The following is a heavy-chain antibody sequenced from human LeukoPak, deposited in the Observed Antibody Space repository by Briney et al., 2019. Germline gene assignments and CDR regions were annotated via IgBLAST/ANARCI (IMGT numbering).Heavy chain of an antibody. D-gene: IGHD4-17*01. CDR3: ARIYGDYVEVYYYYYGMDV. V-gene: IGHV1-69*01. CDR2: IIPIFGTA. Sequence: ASVKVSCKASGGTFSSYAISWVRQAPGQGLEWMGGIIPIFGTANYAQKFQGRVTITADESTSTAYMELSSLRSEDTAVYYCARIYGDYVEVYYYYYGMDVWGQETTVTVSS. J-gene: IGHJ6*02. CDR1: GGTFSSYA.